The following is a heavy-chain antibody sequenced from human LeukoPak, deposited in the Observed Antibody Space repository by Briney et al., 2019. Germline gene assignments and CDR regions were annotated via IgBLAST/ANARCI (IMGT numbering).Heavy chain of an antibody. CDR1: GFTFSSYS. CDR3: AKEIRGLRGVFGY. CDR2: ISSSSSTI. J-gene: IGHJ4*02. Sequence: PGGSLRLSRAASGFTFSSYSMNWVRQAPGKGLEWVSYISSSSSTIYYADSMKGRFTISRDNSKNTLYLQMNSLRAEDTAVYYCAKEIRGLRGVFGYWGQGTLVTVSS. V-gene: IGHV3-48*01. D-gene: IGHD3-10*01.